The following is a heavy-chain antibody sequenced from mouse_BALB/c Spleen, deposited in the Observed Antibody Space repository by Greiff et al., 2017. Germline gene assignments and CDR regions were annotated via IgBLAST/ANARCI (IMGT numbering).Heavy chain of an antibody. Sequence: EVNLVESGGGLVQPGGSRKLSCAASGFTFSSFGMHWVRQAPEKGLEWVAYISSGSSTIYYADTVKGRFTISRDNPKNTLFLQMTSLRSEDTAMYYCARMGTMMTRGMDYWGQGTSVTVSS. CDR3: ARMGTMMTRGMDY. D-gene: IGHD2-4*01. J-gene: IGHJ4*01. CDR2: ISSGSSTI. CDR1: GFTFSSFG. V-gene: IGHV5-17*02.